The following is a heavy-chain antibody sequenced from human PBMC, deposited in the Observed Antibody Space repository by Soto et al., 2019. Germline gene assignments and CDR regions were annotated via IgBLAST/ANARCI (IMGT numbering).Heavy chain of an antibody. D-gene: IGHD1-26*01. J-gene: IGHJ5*02. V-gene: IGHV3-23*01. CDR1: GFTFSTFV. CDR3: TKSYYCGAGGPNWFDP. CDR2: ISTSGDRT. Sequence: EVQLLESGGDLVQPGGSLRLSCAASGFTFSTFVMNWVRQAPGEGLEWLSAISTSGDRTYYADSVKGRFTISRDNSKNKLYLQKLNVWAVYPAINNLTKSYYCGAGGPNWFDPGGQGTLVTVSS.